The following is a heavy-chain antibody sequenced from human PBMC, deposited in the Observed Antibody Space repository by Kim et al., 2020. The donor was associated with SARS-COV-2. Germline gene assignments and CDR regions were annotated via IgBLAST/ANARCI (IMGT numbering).Heavy chain of an antibody. CDR2: I. D-gene: IGHD4-4*01. J-gene: IGHJ4*02. CDR3: ARGPNYSPFDY. Sequence: IDYADSVRGRFTIYRDNDKNSLYLQKNSLRAEDTAVYYCARGPNYSPFDYWGQGTLVTVSS. V-gene: IGHV3-48*03.